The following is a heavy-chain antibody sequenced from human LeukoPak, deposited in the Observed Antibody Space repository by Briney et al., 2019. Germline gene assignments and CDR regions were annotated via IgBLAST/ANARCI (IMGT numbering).Heavy chain of an antibody. CDR1: GYTLTNNA. V-gene: IGHV1-3*01. J-gene: IGHJ4*02. CDR2: FNSDTGNT. D-gene: IGHD6-19*01. Sequence: ASVNVSCKASGYTLTNNAIHWVRQAPGQRLEWMGWFNSDTGNTEYSQKFQGRVSISRDTSANTAYMELNRLRPEDTAVFYCVRGGPNKSGWTLDYWGQGTLVTVSS. CDR3: VRGGPNKSGWTLDY.